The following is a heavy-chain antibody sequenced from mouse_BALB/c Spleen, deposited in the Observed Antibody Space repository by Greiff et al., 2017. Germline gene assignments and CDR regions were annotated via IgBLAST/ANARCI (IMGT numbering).Heavy chain of an antibody. CDR2: ISYDGSN. D-gene: IGHD2-4*01. CDR1: GYSITSGYY. Sequence: EVQLQESGPGLVKPSQSLSLTCSVTGYSITSGYYWNWIRQFPGNKLEWMGYISYDGSNNYNPSLKNRISITRDTSKNQFFLKLNSVTTEDTATYYCARYYDVSYWYFDVWGAGTTVTVSS. J-gene: IGHJ1*01. CDR3: ARYYDVSYWYFDV. V-gene: IGHV3-6*02.